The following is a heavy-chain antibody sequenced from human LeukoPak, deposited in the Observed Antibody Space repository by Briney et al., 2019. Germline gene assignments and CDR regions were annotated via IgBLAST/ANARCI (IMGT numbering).Heavy chain of an antibody. D-gene: IGHD3-10*01. Sequence: ASVTVSCKASGYTFTSYGISWVRQAPGQGLEWMGWISAYNGNTNYAQKLQGRVTMTTDTSTSTTYMELRSLRSDDTAVYYCARALPYYYGSGSYYHYYYYGMDVWGQGTTVTVSS. CDR2: ISAYNGNT. CDR1: GYTFTSYG. J-gene: IGHJ6*02. V-gene: IGHV1-18*01. CDR3: ARALPYYYGSGSYYHYYYYGMDV.